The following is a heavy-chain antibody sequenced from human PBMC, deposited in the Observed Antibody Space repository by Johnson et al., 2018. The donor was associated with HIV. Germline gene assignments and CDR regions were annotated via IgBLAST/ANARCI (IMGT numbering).Heavy chain of an antibody. D-gene: IGHD2-15*01. CDR2: ISYDGSNK. CDR3: ARSQVAATSEGAFDI. Sequence: VQLVESGGGLVNPGGSLTLSCAASGFTFSNAWMSWVRQAPGKGLEWVAVISYDGSNKYYADSVKGRFTISRDNSKNTLYLQMNSLRAEDTAVYYCARSQVAATSEGAFDIWGQGTMVTVSS. CDR1: GFTFSNAW. V-gene: IGHV3-30*14. J-gene: IGHJ3*02.